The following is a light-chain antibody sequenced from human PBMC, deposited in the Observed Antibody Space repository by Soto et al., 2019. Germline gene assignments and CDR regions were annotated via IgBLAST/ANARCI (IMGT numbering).Light chain of an antibody. CDR3: HTWGTGTWE. Sequence: QPVLTQSPSASASLGDSVKLTCTLSSGHTNFAIAWHRQEPEKGPQYLMKLNSDGSHRRGDGIPDRFSGSSSGAERYLTISSLQSEDEADYYCHTWGTGTWEFGGGTKVTVL. CDR2: LNSDGSH. V-gene: IGLV4-69*01. J-gene: IGLJ3*02. CDR1: SGHTNFA.